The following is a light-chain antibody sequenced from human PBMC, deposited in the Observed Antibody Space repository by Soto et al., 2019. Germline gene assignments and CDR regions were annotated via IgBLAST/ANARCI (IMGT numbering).Light chain of an antibody. J-gene: IGLJ3*02. CDR3: SSYTTTSTLV. V-gene: IGLV2-14*01. CDR1: NRDVGSYNL. Sequence: QSAQAQPASVSGSPGQSITIACTGTNRDVGSYNLVSWYQQRPGEAPKLIISEVRNRPSGISYRFTGSKSGNTASLTISGLQAEDEADYYCSSYTTTSTLVFGGGTKVTVL. CDR2: EVR.